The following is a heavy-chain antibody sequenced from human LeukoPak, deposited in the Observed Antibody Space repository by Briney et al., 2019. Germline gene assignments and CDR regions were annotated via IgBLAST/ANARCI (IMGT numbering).Heavy chain of an antibody. J-gene: IGHJ5*02. CDR2: TYYRSTWYN. CDR1: GDSVSSNSVT. CDR3: ARRLTQYDCFDP. D-gene: IGHD2-2*01. V-gene: IGHV6-1*01. Sequence: SQTLSLTCAISGDSVSSNSVTWNWIRQSPSRGLEWLGRTYYRSTWYNDYAVSVRGRITVNPDTSKNQFSLHLNSVTPEDTAVYYCARRLTQYDCFDPWGQGIPVTVSS.